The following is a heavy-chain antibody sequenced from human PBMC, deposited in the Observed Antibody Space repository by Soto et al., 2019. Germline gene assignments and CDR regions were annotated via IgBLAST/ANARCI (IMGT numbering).Heavy chain of an antibody. D-gene: IGHD6-13*01. CDR2: IKQDGSLK. CDR3: ARIGYSSSSLDY. Sequence: EVQLVESGGGLVQPGGSLRLSCAASGFTFTSYWMTWVRQAPGKGLEWVANIKQDGSLKYYVDSVKGRFTISRDNAKNSLYLQMNSLRAEDTAVYYCARIGYSSSSLDYWGQGTLVTVSS. V-gene: IGHV3-7*03. CDR1: GFTFTSYW. J-gene: IGHJ4*02.